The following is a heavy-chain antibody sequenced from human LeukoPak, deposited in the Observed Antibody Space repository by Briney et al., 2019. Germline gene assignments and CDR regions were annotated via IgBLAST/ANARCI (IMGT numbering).Heavy chain of an antibody. CDR3: ARDQGATLVRGVTPYLDY. D-gene: IGHD3-10*01. J-gene: IGHJ4*02. CDR2: LSGSGGST. CDR1: GFTFSSYA. V-gene: IGHV3-23*01. Sequence: PGGSLRLSCAASGFTFSSYAMSWVRQAPGKGLEWVSALSGSGGSTYYADSVKGRFTIPRDNSKNMVFLQMNSLRAEDTAVYYCARDQGATLVRGVTPYLDYWGQGTLVSVSS.